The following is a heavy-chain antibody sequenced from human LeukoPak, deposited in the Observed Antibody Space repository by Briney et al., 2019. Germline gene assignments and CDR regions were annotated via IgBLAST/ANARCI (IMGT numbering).Heavy chain of an antibody. CDR2: IIPIFGTA. Sequence: SVKVSCKASGYTFTSFGITWVRQAPGQGLEWMGGIIPIFGTANYAQKFQGRVTITADESTSTAYMELSSLRSEDTAVYYCASELVESGPDTAMVPGYYGMDVWGQGTTVTVSS. CDR1: GYTFTSFG. D-gene: IGHD5-18*01. J-gene: IGHJ6*02. V-gene: IGHV1-69*13. CDR3: ASELVESGPDTAMVPGYYGMDV.